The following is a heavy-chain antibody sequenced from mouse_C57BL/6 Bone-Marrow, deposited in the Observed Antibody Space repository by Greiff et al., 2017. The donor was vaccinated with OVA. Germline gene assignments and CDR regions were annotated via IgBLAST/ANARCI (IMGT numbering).Heavy chain of an antibody. Sequence: VQLQQSGAELVKPGASVKLSCKASGYTFTSYWMHWVKQRPGQGLEWIGMIHPNSGSTNYNEKFKSKATLTVDKSSSTAYMQLSRLTSEDSAVYYCARFTTVVALYYYAMDYCGQGTSVTVSS. V-gene: IGHV1-64*01. CDR3: ARFTTVVALYYYAMDY. CDR1: GYTFTSYW. CDR2: IHPNSGST. D-gene: IGHD1-1*01. J-gene: IGHJ4*01.